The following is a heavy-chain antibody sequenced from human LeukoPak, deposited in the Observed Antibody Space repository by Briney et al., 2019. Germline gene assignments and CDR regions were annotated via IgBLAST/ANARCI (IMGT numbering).Heavy chain of an antibody. V-gene: IGHV1-24*01. CDR3: ATGMTTVTTRGLGY. CDR2: FDPEDGET. D-gene: IGHD4-17*01. J-gene: IGHJ4*02. Sequence: ASVKVSCKVSGYTLTELSMHWVRQAPGKGLEWMGGFDPEDGETIYAQKFQGRVTMTEDTSTDAAYMELSSLRSEDTAVYYCATGMTTVTTRGLGYWGQGTLVTVSS. CDR1: GYTLTELS.